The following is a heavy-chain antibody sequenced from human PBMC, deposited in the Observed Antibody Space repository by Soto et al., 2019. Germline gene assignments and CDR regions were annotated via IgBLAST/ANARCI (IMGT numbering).Heavy chain of an antibody. Sequence: EVQLVESGGGLVQPGGSLRLSCAASGFTFSSYSMNWVRQAPGKGLEWVSYISSSSSTIYYADSVKGRFTISRDNAKNSLYLQMNSLRDEDTAVYYCARGKGYRLLWVDDAFDIWGQGTMVTVSS. CDR1: GFTFSSYS. CDR2: ISSSSSTI. D-gene: IGHD2-2*01. J-gene: IGHJ3*02. V-gene: IGHV3-48*02. CDR3: ARGKGYRLLWVDDAFDI.